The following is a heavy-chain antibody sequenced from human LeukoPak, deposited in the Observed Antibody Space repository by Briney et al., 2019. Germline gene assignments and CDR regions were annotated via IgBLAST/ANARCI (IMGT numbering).Heavy chain of an antibody. Sequence: GGSLRLSCAASGFTFNIYAMSRVRQAPEKGLEWVSAISETSRKTYYADPVKSRFTISRDNSKNTLYLQMNDLRDEDTAVYYCVQEARRDGYKLAPVAEHWGQGTLVTVSS. J-gene: IGHJ1*01. D-gene: IGHD5-24*01. CDR1: GFTFNIYA. V-gene: IGHV3-23*01. CDR3: VQEARRDGYKLAPVAEH. CDR2: ISETSRKT.